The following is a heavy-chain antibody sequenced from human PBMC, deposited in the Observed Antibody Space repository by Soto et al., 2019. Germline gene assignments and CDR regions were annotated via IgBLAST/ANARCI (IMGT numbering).Heavy chain of an antibody. CDR2: TYSGGST. CDR3: ARDCGGGSCYPALGA. D-gene: IGHD2-15*01. V-gene: IGHV3-53*01. CDR1: GFVVSETY. J-gene: IGHJ5*02. Sequence: EVQVVESGGGLIQPGGSLRLSCEASGFVVSETYMSWVRQAPGRGLQWVSFTYSGGSTYYADSVKGRFTISRDSSRNTLYLQMNSLRVEDTAVYYCARDCGGGSCYPALGAWGQGTLVTVSS.